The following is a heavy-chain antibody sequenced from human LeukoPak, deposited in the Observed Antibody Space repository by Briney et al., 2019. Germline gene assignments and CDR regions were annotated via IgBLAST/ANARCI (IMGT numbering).Heavy chain of an antibody. CDR3: VVGPNHYYFDY. CDR1: GGSITDYY. V-gene: IGHV4-59*01. Sequence: PSETLSLTCTVSGGSITDYYWSWIRQPPGKGLEWIGYLDYSGSTNYNPSLESRVTISVDTSKNQFSLKLRSVTSADTAVYYCVVGPNHYYFDYWGQGTLVAASS. D-gene: IGHD1-14*01. CDR2: LDYSGST. J-gene: IGHJ4*02.